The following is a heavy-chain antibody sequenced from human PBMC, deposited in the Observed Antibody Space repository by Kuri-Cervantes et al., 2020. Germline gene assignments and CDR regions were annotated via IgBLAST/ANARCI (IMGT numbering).Heavy chain of an antibody. CDR2: INPNSGGT. CDR3: ARVHGDVPQ. Sequence: ASVKVSCKVSGYTLTELSMHWVRQAPGKGLEWMGWINPNSGGTNYAQKFQGRVTMTRDTSISTAYMELSRLRSDDTAVYYCARVHGDVPQWGQGTLVTVSS. CDR1: GYTLTELS. D-gene: IGHD2-21*02. J-gene: IGHJ1*01. V-gene: IGHV1-2*02.